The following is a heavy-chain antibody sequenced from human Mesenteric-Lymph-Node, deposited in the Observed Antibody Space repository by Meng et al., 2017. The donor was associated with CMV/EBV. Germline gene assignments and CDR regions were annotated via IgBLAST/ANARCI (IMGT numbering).Heavy chain of an antibody. CDR1: GFTFSSYG. J-gene: IGHJ6*02. D-gene: IGHD3-3*01. CDR2: IRYDGSNK. V-gene: IGHV3-30*02. CDR3: AKRDYDFWSGRYYYYYGMDV. Sequence: GGSLRLSCAASGFTFSSYGMHWVRQAPGKGLAWVAFIRYDGSNKYYADSVKGRFTISRDNSKNTLYLQMNSLRAEDTAVYYCAKRDYDFWSGRYYYYYGMDVWGQGTTVTVSS.